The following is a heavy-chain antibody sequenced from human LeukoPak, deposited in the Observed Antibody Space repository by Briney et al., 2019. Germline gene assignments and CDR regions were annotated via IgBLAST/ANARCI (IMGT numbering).Heavy chain of an antibody. Sequence: HPGGSLRLSCAASGFTFSSYGMHWVRQAPGKGLEWVAVISYDGSNKYYADSVKGRFTISRDNSKNTLYLQMNSLRAEDTAVYYCAKADGLGNPDYWGQGTLVTVSS. J-gene: IGHJ4*02. V-gene: IGHV3-30*18. D-gene: IGHD3/OR15-3a*01. CDR3: AKADGLGNPDY. CDR2: ISYDGSNK. CDR1: GFTFSSYG.